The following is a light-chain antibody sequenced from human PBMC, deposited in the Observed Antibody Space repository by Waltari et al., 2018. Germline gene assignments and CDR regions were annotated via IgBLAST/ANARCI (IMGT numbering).Light chain of an antibody. CDR2: DVN. CDR3: CSYAGSAISM. V-gene: IGLV2-23*02. Sequence: QSALTQTASVSGSPGQAIPTPCSGTTSDIGKYNLVSWYQQHPGKAPTLIIYDVNKRPSGVSNRFSGSKSGNTAFLTISGLQSADEADYYCCSYAGSAISMFGGGTKVTVL. J-gene: IGLJ3*02. CDR1: TSDIGKYNL.